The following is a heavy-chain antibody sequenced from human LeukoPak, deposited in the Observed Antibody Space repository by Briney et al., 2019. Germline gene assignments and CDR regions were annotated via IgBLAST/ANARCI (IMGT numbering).Heavy chain of an antibody. V-gene: IGHV3-74*01. CDR2: INSDGSST. Sequence: GGSLRLSCAASGFTFSSYWMHWVRHAPGKGLVWVSRINSDGSSTTYADSVKGRFTISRDNAKNTLYLQMNSLRAEDTAVYYCARDRGYDNAFDIWGQGTMVTVSS. J-gene: IGHJ3*02. CDR3: ARDRGYDNAFDI. D-gene: IGHD5-12*01. CDR1: GFTFSSYW.